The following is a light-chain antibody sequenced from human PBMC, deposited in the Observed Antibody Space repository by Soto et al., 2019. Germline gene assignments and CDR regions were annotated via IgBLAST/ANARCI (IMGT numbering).Light chain of an antibody. V-gene: IGLV1-44*01. Sequence: QSVLTQPPSASGAPGQRVTISCSGSSFNIGSNTVNWYQQLPGTAPKRLIYTNNQRPSGVRDRFSGSRSGTSAYLAISGLQSEDEADYYCAAWDDRMNGFVFGTGTKVNVL. CDR2: TNN. J-gene: IGLJ1*01. CDR1: SFNIGSNT. CDR3: AAWDDRMNGFV.